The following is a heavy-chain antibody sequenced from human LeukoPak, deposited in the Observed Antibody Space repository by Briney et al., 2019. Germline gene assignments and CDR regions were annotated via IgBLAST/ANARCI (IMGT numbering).Heavy chain of an antibody. Sequence: GESLRLSCAASGFPFSYYAMSWVRQAPGKGLEWVSGVSGSGSTTYYADSVKGRFTISRDNSKNTLYLQMDSLRAEDAAVYYCAKDTTYYYDSSGYYSTDYFDYWGQGTLVTVSS. J-gene: IGHJ4*02. CDR2: VSGSGSTT. D-gene: IGHD3-22*01. V-gene: IGHV3-23*01. CDR1: GFPFSYYA. CDR3: AKDTTYYYDSSGYYSTDYFDY.